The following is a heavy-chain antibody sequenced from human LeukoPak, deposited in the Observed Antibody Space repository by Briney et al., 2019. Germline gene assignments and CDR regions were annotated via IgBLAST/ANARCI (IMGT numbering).Heavy chain of an antibody. CDR2: IYHSGST. CDR1: GGSISSGGYS. CDR3: AREVETAFDY. D-gene: IGHD4-23*01. V-gene: IGHV4-30-2*01. Sequence: SETLSLTCAVSGGSISSGGYSWSWIRQPPGKGLEWIGYIYHSGSTYYNPSLKSRVTISVDRSKNQFSLKLSSATAADTAVYYCAREVETAFDYWGQGTLVTVSS. J-gene: IGHJ4*02.